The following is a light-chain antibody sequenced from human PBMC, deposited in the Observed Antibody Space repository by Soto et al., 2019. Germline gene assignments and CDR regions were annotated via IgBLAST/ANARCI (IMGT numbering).Light chain of an antibody. V-gene: IGLV2-14*01. J-gene: IGLJ1*01. CDR1: SSDVGGHNY. CDR3: SSYTSSSTLYV. CDR2: EVN. Sequence: QSVLTQPASVSGSPGQSITISCTGTSSDVGGHNYVSWYQQHPGKAPKLMIYEVNNRPSGVSDRFSGSKSGNTASLTISGLQAEDEADYYCSSYTSSSTLYVFGTGTKLTVL.